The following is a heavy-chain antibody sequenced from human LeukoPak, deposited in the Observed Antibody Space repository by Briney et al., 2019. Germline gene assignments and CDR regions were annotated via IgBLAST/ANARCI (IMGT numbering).Heavy chain of an antibody. V-gene: IGHV1-69*13. CDR3: ARVALSPYYYDSSGYTRGFDYYYYGMDV. Sequence: PVKVSCKASGGTFSSYAISWVRQAPGQGLEWMGGIIPIFGTANYAQKFQGRVTITADESTSTAYMELSSLRSEDTAVYYCARVALSPYYYDSSGYTRGFDYYYYGMDVWGQGTTVTVSS. CDR2: IIPIFGTA. CDR1: GGTFSSYA. J-gene: IGHJ6*02. D-gene: IGHD3-22*01.